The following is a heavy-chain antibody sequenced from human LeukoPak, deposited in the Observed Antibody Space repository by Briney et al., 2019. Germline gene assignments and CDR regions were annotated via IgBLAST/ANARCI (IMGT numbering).Heavy chain of an antibody. CDR2: IWYDGSNK. Sequence: GGSLRLSCAASGFTFSSYGMHWVRQAPGKGLEWVAVIWYDGSNKYYADSVKGRFTISRDNSKNTLYLQMNSLRAADTAVYYCARVGGFRYNWNYLFHYWRQGTLVTVSS. V-gene: IGHV3-33*01. J-gene: IGHJ4*02. CDR3: ARVGGFRYNWNYLFHY. CDR1: GFTFSSYG. D-gene: IGHD1-7*01.